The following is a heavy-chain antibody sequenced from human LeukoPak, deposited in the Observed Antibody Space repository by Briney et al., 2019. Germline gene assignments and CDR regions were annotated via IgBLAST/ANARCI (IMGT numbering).Heavy chain of an antibody. CDR2: ISGSGGGT. CDR1: GFTFSSYA. J-gene: IGHJ3*02. Sequence: GGSLRLSCAASGFTFSSYAMSWVRQAPGKGLEWVSAISGSGGGTYYADSVKGRFTISRDNSKNTLYLQMNSLRAEDTAVYYCARDSNGYDAFDIWGQGTMVTVSS. D-gene: IGHD5-24*01. CDR3: ARDSNGYDAFDI. V-gene: IGHV3-23*01.